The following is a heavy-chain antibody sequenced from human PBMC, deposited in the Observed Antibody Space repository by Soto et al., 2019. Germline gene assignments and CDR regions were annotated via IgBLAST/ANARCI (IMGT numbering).Heavy chain of an antibody. Sequence: PGESLKISCKGSGCSFAGYWITWVRQKPGKGLEWMGRIDPSDSQTYYSPSFRGHVTISATKSITTVFLQWSSLRASDTAMYYCERKIYDYDTGPNFQYYFDSWGQGTPVTVSS. D-gene: IGHD3-22*01. CDR2: IDPSDSQT. V-gene: IGHV5-10-1*01. J-gene: IGHJ4*02. CDR1: GCSFAGYW. CDR3: ERKIYDYDTGPNFQYYFDS.